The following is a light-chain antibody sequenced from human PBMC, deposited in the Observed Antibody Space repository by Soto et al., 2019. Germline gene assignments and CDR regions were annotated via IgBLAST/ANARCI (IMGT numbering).Light chain of an antibody. J-gene: IGLJ2*01. Sequence: ALTQPASVSGSPGQSITISCTGSSTDVGGYNYVSWHQQHPGKAPKLMIFDVTKRPSGVSNRFSGSKSGDTASLTISGLQAEDEADYYCSSYTRDKTVLFGGGTK. CDR2: DVT. CDR3: SSYTRDKTVL. V-gene: IGLV2-14*03. CDR1: STDVGGYNY.